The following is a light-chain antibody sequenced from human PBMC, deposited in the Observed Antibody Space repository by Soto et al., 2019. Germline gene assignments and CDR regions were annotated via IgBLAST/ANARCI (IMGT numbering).Light chain of an antibody. CDR2: EVT. CDR1: SSDVASYNY. Sequence: QSALTQPASVSGSPGQSITISCTGTSSDVASYNYVSWYQQHPGKAPKLIISEVTNRPSGVSARFSGSKSGITASLTISGLQAEDEADYYCSSYTTTNTGVFGTGTKLTVL. V-gene: IGLV2-14*01. CDR3: SSYTTTNTGV. J-gene: IGLJ1*01.